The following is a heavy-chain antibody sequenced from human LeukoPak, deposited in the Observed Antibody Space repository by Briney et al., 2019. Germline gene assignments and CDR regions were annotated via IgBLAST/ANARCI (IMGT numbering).Heavy chain of an antibody. D-gene: IGHD3-22*01. CDR1: GFTFSNYA. CDR3: AKLYYYDSSGYYWNAFDI. CDR2: ISGSGGST. V-gene: IGHV3-23*01. Sequence: GGSLRLSCAASGFTFSNYAMSWVRQAPGKGLEWVSAISGSGGSTYYADSVKGRFTISRDNSKNTLYLQMNSLRAEDTAVYYCAKLYYYDSSGYYWNAFDIWGQGTMVTVSS. J-gene: IGHJ3*02.